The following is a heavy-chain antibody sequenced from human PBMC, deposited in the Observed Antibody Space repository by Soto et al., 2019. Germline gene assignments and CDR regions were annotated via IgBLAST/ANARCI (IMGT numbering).Heavy chain of an antibody. D-gene: IGHD4-4*01. CDR1: GGTFSSYA. Sequence: QVQLVQSGAEVKKPGSSVKVSCKASGGTFSSYAISWVRQAPGQGLEWMGGIIPIFGTANYAQKFQGRVTMSADEPTSTAYTELSSLRSEDTAVYYCARDGGVYDYSPFDYWGQGTLVTVSS. CDR3: ARDGGVYDYSPFDY. V-gene: IGHV1-69*12. CDR2: IIPIFGTA. J-gene: IGHJ4*02.